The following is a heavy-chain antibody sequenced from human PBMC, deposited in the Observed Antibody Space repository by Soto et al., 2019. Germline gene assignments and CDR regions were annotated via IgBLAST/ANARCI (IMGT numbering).Heavy chain of an antibody. J-gene: IGHJ4*02. CDR2: ISAHNGNT. CDR3: ARGRYGDY. D-gene: IGHD1-1*01. CDR1: GYAFTTYG. Sequence: QVHLVQSGAEVKKPGASVKVSCQGSGYAFTTYGITWVRQAPGQGLEWMGWISAHNGNTNYAQKLQGRGTVTRDSSTSTVYMELRSLRYDDTAVYYCARGRYGDYWGQGALVTVSS. V-gene: IGHV1-18*01.